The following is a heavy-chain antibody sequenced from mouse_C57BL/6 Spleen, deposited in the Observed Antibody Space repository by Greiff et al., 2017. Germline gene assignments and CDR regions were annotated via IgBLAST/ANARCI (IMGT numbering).Heavy chain of an antibody. CDR3: ARVGDGSRYWYFDV. V-gene: IGHV3-6*01. CDR2: ISYDGSN. CDR1: GYSITSGYY. D-gene: IGHD1-1*01. Sequence: DVQLQESGPGLVKPSQSLSLTCSVTGYSITSGYYWNWIRQFPGNKLEWMGYISYDGSNNYNPSLKNRISITRDTSKNQFFLKLNSVTTEDTATYYCARVGDGSRYWYFDVWGTGTTVTVSS. J-gene: IGHJ1*03.